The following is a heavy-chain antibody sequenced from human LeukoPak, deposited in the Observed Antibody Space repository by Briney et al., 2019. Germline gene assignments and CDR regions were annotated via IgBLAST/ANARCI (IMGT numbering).Heavy chain of an antibody. Sequence: PGGSLRLSCAASAFTFRSYAMSWLRQAGGKGLEWVSAISGSGGSTYYADSVKGRFTISRDNSKNTLYLQMSSLTDEDTAVYYCAKPKDNSLYCFDYWGQGTLVTVSS. CDR1: AFTFRSYA. J-gene: IGHJ4*02. CDR3: AKPKDNSLYCFDY. D-gene: IGHD1-20*01. V-gene: IGHV3-23*01. CDR2: ISGSGGST.